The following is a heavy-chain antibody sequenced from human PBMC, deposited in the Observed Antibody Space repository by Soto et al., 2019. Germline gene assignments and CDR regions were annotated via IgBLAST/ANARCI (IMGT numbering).Heavy chain of an antibody. V-gene: IGHV3-33*08. J-gene: IGHJ4*02. CDR3: ARDRFTMIVGYYFDY. CDR1: GFTFSSYA. Sequence: TGGSLRLSCAAPGFTFSSYAMHWVRQAPGQGLEWVAVIWYDGSNKYYADSVKGRFTISRDNSKNTLYLQINSLRAEDTAVYFCARDRFTMIVGYYFDYWGQGTLVTVSS. CDR2: IWYDGSNK. D-gene: IGHD3-22*01.